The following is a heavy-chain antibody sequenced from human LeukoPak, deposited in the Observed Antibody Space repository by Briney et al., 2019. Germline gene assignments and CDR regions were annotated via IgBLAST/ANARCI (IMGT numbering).Heavy chain of an antibody. J-gene: IGHJ4*02. D-gene: IGHD3-22*01. CDR1: GFTFSSYA. Sequence: GGSLRLSCAASGFTFSSYAMSWVRQAPGKGLEWVSAISGSGGSTYYADSVKGRFTISRDNSKNTLYLQVNSLRAEDTAVYYCARDYYDSSGYYHPFDYWGQGTLVTVSS. CDR3: ARDYYDSSGYYHPFDY. V-gene: IGHV3-23*01. CDR2: ISGSGGST.